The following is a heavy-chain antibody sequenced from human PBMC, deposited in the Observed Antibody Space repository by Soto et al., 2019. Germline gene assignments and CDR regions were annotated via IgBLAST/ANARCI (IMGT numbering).Heavy chain of an antibody. Sequence: PGGSLRLSCAASGFTFSSYGMHWVRQAPGKGLEWVAVIWYDGSNKYYADSVKGRFTISRDNSKNTLYLQMNSLRAEDTAVYYCARGRWMFEAFDIWGQGTMVTVSS. V-gene: IGHV3-33*01. D-gene: IGHD3-10*02. CDR3: ARGRWMFEAFDI. CDR1: GFTFSSYG. CDR2: IWYDGSNK. J-gene: IGHJ3*02.